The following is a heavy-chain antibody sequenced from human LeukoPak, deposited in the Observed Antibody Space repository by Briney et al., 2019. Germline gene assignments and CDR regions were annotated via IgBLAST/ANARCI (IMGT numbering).Heavy chain of an antibody. Sequence: PGGSLRLSCAPSGFTINIYAMTWVRQAPGKGLEWVSSITVNGGGISYADSVKGRFTISRDNSKNTLYLQMSSLRAEDTAVYYCAKDPNGEYVGAFDGWDQGTRVTVSS. CDR3: AKDPNGEYVGAFDG. CDR1: GFTINIYA. J-gene: IGHJ3*01. CDR2: ITVNGGGI. D-gene: IGHD4-17*01. V-gene: IGHV3-23*01.